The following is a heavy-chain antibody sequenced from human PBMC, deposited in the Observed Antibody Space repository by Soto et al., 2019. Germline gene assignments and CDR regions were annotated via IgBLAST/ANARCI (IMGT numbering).Heavy chain of an antibody. Sequence: QVQLGQSGAEVKKPGASVKVSCKASGYTFTSYGISWVRQAPGQGLEWMGWISAYNGNTNYAQKLQGRVTMTTDTSTSTAYMELRSLRSDDTAVYYCARENYHYDSSGYYLFDPWGQGTLVTVSS. CDR3: ARENYHYDSSGYYLFDP. J-gene: IGHJ5*02. D-gene: IGHD3-22*01. CDR1: GYTFTSYG. CDR2: ISAYNGNT. V-gene: IGHV1-18*01.